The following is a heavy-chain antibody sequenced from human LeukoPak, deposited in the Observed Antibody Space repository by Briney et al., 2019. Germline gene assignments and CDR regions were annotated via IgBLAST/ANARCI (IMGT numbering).Heavy chain of an antibody. D-gene: IGHD3-10*01. CDR3: ARVRGTPYYYGSGSYYYYYGMDV. V-gene: IGHV4-4*02. CDR1: GGSISSSNW. Sequence: SGTLSLTCAVSGGSISSSNWWSWVRQPPGKGLEWIGEIYHSGSTNYNPSLKSRVTISVDKSKNQFSLKLRSVTAADTAVYYCARVRGTPYYYGSGSYYYYYGMDVWGQGTTVTVSS. J-gene: IGHJ6*02. CDR2: IYHSGST.